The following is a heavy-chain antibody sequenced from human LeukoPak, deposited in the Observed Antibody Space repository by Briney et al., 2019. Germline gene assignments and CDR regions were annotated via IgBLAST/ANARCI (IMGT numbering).Heavy chain of an antibody. CDR1: GYTFTGYY. J-gene: IGHJ4*02. V-gene: IGHV1-2*06. D-gene: IGHD6-19*01. CDR3: ARVAGLVAGTDY. CDR2: INPNSGGT. Sequence: ASVKVSCKASGYTFTGYYMHWVRQAPGQGPEWMGRINPNSGGTNYAQKFQGRVTMTRDTSISTAYMELSRLRSDDTAVYYCARVAGLVAGTDYWGQGTLVTVSS.